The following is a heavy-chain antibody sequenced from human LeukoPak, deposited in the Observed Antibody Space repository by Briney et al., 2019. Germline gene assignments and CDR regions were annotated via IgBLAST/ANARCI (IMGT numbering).Heavy chain of an antibody. CDR1: GFTFSSYG. CDR3: AKNSGSYSDWFDP. V-gene: IGHV3-30*18. Sequence: GGSLRLSCAASGFTFSSYGMHWVRQAPGKGLEGVAVISYDGSNKYYADSVKGRFTISRDNSRNTLYLQMNGVRAEDTAVYYCAKNSGSYSDWFDPWGQGTLVTVSS. D-gene: IGHD1-26*01. CDR2: ISYDGSNK. J-gene: IGHJ5*02.